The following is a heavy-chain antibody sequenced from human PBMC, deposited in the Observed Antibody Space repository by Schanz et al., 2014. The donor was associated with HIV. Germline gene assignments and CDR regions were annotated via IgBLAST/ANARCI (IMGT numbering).Heavy chain of an antibody. CDR2: FIPIFGTT. J-gene: IGHJ2*01. CDR3: ASQYSNYDSSRRYHWYFDL. V-gene: IGHV1-69*01. CDR1: GGTFSSYA. D-gene: IGHD4-4*01. Sequence: QVQVVQSGAEVKKPGSSVKVSCKASGGTFSSYAISWGRQAPGQGLEWMGGFIPIFGTTNYAQKFQGRVTITADESTSTTYLELSSLRSEDTAVYYCASQYSNYDSSRRYHWYFDLWGRGTLVTVSS.